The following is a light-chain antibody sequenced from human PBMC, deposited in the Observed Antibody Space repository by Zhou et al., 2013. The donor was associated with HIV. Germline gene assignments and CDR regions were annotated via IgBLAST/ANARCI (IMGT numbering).Light chain of an antibody. Sequence: EIVMTQSPATLSVSPGERVTLSCRASQSVRTNLAWYQQKLGQAPRLLIYDASNRATGIPARFSGSGSGTDFTLTISSLEPEDFAVYYCQHRRNWPWTFGQGTKVEIK. CDR1: QSVRTN. J-gene: IGKJ1*01. CDR2: DAS. CDR3: QHRRNWPWT. V-gene: IGKV3-11*01.